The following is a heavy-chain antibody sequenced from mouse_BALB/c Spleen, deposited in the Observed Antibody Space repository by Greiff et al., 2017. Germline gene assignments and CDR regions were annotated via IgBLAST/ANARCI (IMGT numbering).Heavy chain of an antibody. CDR3: TAWFAY. CDR1: GYTFTSYW. Sequence: VQLQQPGAELVKPGAPVKLSCKASGYTFTSYWMNWVKQRPGRGLEWIGRIDPSDSETHYNQKFKDKATLTVDKSSSTAYIQLSSLTSEDSAVYYCTAWFAYWGQGTLVTVSA. CDR2: IDPSDSET. V-gene: IGHV1-69*02. J-gene: IGHJ3*01.